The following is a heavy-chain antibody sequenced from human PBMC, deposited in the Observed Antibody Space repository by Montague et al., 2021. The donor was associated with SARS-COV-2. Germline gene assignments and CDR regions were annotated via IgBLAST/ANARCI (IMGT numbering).Heavy chain of an antibody. CDR1: GFTFSSYE. V-gene: IGHV3-48*03. J-gene: IGHJ2*01. CDR3: AREKRRITIFGVVIIEYFDL. Sequence: SLRLSCAASGFTFSSYEMNWVRQAPGKGLEWVSYISSSGSTIHYADSVKGRFTISRDNAKNSLYLQMNSLRAEDTAVYYCAREKRRITIFGVVIIEYFDLWGRGTLVTVSS. CDR2: ISSSGSTI. D-gene: IGHD3-3*01.